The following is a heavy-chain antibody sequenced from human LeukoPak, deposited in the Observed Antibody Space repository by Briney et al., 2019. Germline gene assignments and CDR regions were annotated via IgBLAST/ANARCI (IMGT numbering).Heavy chain of an antibody. CDR3: ARLHISGGSPLNRFDP. D-gene: IGHD2-15*01. V-gene: IGHV5-51*01. J-gene: IGHJ5*02. CDR2: IYPGDSDT. Sequence: GESLKISCKGSGYSFANYWIGWVRQMPGKGPEWMGIIYPGDSDTRYSPSFQGQVTISADKSISTAFLQWRSLKASDTAIYYCARLHISGGSPLNRFDPWGQGTLVTVSS. CDR1: GYSFANYW.